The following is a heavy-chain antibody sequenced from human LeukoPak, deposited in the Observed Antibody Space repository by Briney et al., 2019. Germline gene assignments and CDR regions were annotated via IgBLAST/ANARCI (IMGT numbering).Heavy chain of an antibody. Sequence: KPSETLSLTCIVSGGSISSGSRYWGWIRQPPGKGLEWVGSMHYSGITYYSPSLTSRITISVDTSKNQFSLRLSSVTAADTAVYYCARYPYSDSGVWQAFDYWGQGTLVTVSS. D-gene: IGHD5-12*01. CDR2: MHYSGIT. CDR3: ARYPYSDSGVWQAFDY. CDR1: GGSISSGSRY. V-gene: IGHV4-39*01. J-gene: IGHJ4*02.